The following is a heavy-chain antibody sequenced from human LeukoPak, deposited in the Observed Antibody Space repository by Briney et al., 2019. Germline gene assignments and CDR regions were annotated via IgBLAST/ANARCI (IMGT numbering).Heavy chain of an antibody. J-gene: IGHJ4*02. CDR1: GFTFSSYG. CDR2: ISYDGSTQ. Sequence: PGTSLRLSCAASGFTFSSYGMHWVRQAPGKGLEWVAVISYDGSTQYYADSVKGRFTISRDNSNNMLSLQMNSLKAEGTAVYYCAKGRMMATIMISFDYWGRGTLVTVSS. CDR3: AKGRMMATIMISFDY. V-gene: IGHV3-30*18. D-gene: IGHD5-24*01.